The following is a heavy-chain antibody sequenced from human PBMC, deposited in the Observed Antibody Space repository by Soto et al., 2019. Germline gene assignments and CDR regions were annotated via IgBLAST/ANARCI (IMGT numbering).Heavy chain of an antibody. Sequence: ESGGGLVKPGGSLRLSCAASGFTFSSYSMNWVRQAPGKGLEWVSSISSSSRDIYYADSVKGRFTISRDDAKNSLYLQIISLRAEDTAVYYCASLRCSGGSCYPLAYWGQGTLVTVSS. CDR3: ASLRCSGGSCYPLAY. CDR2: ISSSSRDI. J-gene: IGHJ4*02. D-gene: IGHD2-15*01. V-gene: IGHV3-21*01. CDR1: GFTFSSYS.